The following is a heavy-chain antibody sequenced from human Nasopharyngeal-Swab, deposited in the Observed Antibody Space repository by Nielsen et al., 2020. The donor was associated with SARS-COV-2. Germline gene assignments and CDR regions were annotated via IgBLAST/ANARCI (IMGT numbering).Heavy chain of an antibody. Sequence: SVMVSCKASGGTFSSYAISWLRQAPGQGLEWMGGIIPIFGTANYAQKFQGRVTITADEFTSTAYMELSSLRSEDTAVYYCASRGQLTGAEYFQHWGQGTLVTVSS. J-gene: IGHJ1*01. CDR3: ASRGQLTGAEYFQH. CDR2: IIPIFGTA. CDR1: GGTFSSYA. V-gene: IGHV1-69*13. D-gene: IGHD6-13*01.